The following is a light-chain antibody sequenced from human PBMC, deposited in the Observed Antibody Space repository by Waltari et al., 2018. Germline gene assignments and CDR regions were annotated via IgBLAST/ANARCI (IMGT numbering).Light chain of an antibody. V-gene: IGKV3-20*01. CDR3: QHYVNLPVT. CDR1: QRVSRA. CDR2: AAS. Sequence: IVLTQSPGTLSLSPGESATLSCRASQRVSRALAWYQQKPGQAPRLLIYAASTRATGVPDRFSGSGSGTDFSLTISRLDPEDFAVYYCQHYVNLPVTFGQGTKVEI. J-gene: IGKJ1*01.